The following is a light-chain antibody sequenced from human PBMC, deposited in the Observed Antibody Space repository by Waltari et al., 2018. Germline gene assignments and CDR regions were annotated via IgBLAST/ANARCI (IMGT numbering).Light chain of an antibody. J-gene: IGKJ2*01. Sequence: DIQVTQSPSTLSASLGDRVTITCRASQSISSWLAWYQQNPGKAPKILIKKASSLESGFPSRFTGSGSGTEFTLTISSLQPDDFATYYCQQYNNYPYTFGQGTKLEIK. V-gene: IGKV1-5*03. CDR2: KAS. CDR3: QQYNNYPYT. CDR1: QSISSW.